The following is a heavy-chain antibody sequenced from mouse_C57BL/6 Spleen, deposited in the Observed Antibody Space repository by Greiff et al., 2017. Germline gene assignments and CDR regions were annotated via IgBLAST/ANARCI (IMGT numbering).Heavy chain of an antibody. J-gene: IGHJ2*01. CDR1: GFTFSDYY. V-gene: IGHV5-12*01. CDR3: ARRGGSSLYYFDY. D-gene: IGHD1-1*01. Sequence: EVKVVESGGGLVQPGGSLKLSCAASGFTFSDYYMYWVRQTPEKRLEWVAYISNGGGSTYYPDTVKGRFTISRDNAKNTLYLQMSRLKSEDTAMYYCARRGGSSLYYFDYWGQGTTLTVSS. CDR2: ISNGGGST.